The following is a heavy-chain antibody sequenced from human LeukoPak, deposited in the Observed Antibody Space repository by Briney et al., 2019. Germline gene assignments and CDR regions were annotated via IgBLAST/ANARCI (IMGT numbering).Heavy chain of an antibody. D-gene: IGHD2-15*01. Sequence: GGSLRLSCAASGFTFSSYAMSWVRQAPGKGLEWVSAISGSGGSTYYADSVKGRFTISRDNSKNTLYLQMNSLRAEDTAVYYCAKDHTLVVVVAATLVSWFDPWGQGTLVTVPS. V-gene: IGHV3-23*01. CDR3: AKDHTLVVVVAATLVSWFDP. CDR1: GFTFSSYA. CDR2: ISGSGGST. J-gene: IGHJ5*02.